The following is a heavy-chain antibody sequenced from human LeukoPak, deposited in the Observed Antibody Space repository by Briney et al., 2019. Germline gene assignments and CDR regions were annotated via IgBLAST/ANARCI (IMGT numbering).Heavy chain of an antibody. D-gene: IGHD5-18*01. V-gene: IGHV4-34*01. CDR3: ARGGGYSYGFIGIPFDY. J-gene: IGHJ4*02. Sequence: SETLSLTCAVYGGSFSGYYWSWIRQPPGKGLEWIGEINHSGSTNYNPSLKSRVTISVDTSKSQFSLKLSSVTAADTAVYYCARGGGYSYGFIGIPFDYWGQGTLVTVSS. CDR2: INHSGST. CDR1: GGSFSGYY.